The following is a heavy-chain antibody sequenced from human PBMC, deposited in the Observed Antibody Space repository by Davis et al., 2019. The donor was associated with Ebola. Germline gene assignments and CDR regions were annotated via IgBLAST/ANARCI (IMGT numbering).Heavy chain of an antibody. J-gene: IGHJ2*01. CDR2: IYYNGDA. CDR3: ARLSGLFSSSSGALYFDL. Sequence: SETLSLTCTVSGGSISSGSYYWSWIRQPPGRGLEYIGYIYYNGDADYNPSLNSRVTISVDTSKNQFSLNLSSVTAADTAVYFCARLSGLFSSSSGALYFDLWGRGTLVSVSS. V-gene: IGHV4-61*01. D-gene: IGHD6-6*01. CDR1: GGSISSGSYY.